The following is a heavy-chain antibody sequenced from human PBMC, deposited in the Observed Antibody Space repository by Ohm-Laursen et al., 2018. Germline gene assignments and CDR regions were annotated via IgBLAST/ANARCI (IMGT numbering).Heavy chain of an antibody. J-gene: IGHJ4*02. Sequence: GSLRLSCAASGFTFSNYGMSWVRQAPGKGLEWVSAISRTTYYTDSVRGRFTISRDNSKNTLYLQMNSLRAEDAAVYYCAKGAAMGRDYWGQGTLVTVSS. V-gene: IGHV3-23*01. D-gene: IGHD5-18*01. CDR2: ISRTT. CDR3: AKGAAMGRDY. CDR1: GFTFSNYG.